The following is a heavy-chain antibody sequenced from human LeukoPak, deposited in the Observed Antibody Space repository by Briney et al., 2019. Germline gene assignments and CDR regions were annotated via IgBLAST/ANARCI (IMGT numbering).Heavy chain of an antibody. CDR1: GGSISSYY. CDR3: ARTSGCSIGLYYFDY. D-gene: IGHD6-13*01. Sequence: ETLSLTCTVSGGSISSYYWSWIRQPPGKGPEWIGFIYYSVTTNSNPSLKGRVSISADTSKNQFSLKLTSVTAADTAVYYCARTSGCSIGLYYFDYWGQGALVTVSS. J-gene: IGHJ4*02. V-gene: IGHV4-59*08. CDR2: IYYSVTT.